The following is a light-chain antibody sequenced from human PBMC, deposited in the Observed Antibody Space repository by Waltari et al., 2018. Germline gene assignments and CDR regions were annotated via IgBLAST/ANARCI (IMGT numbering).Light chain of an antibody. V-gene: IGKV3-15*01. Sequence: EIVMTQSPATLSVSPGERATLSCRASQSVNLNLAWYQQKPGQAPRLLIHDTSTRATGIPARFSGSGSGTEFTLTITSLQSGDFAIYFCQQYDNWVTFGGGTKVEVK. CDR3: QQYDNWVT. CDR2: DTS. CDR1: QSVNLN. J-gene: IGKJ4*01.